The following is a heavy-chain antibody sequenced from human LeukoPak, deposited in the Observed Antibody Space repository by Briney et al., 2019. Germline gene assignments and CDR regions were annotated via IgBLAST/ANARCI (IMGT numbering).Heavy chain of an antibody. D-gene: IGHD6-19*01. V-gene: IGHV3-30*18. J-gene: IGHJ4*02. CDR2: ISYDGNDK. CDR3: AKDLRGYSSGWPADY. CDR1: GFTFSNYG. Sequence: GGSLRLSCAASGFTFSNYGMYWVRQAPGKGLEWVAIISYDGNDKYYADSVKGRFSISRDNSRNTLYLQMSSLKPEDTAVYYCAKDLRGYSSGWPADYLGQGTLVTVSS.